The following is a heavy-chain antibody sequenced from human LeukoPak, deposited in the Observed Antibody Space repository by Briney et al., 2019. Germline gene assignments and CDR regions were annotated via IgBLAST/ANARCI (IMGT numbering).Heavy chain of an antibody. V-gene: IGHV3-21*01. Sequence: GGSLRLSCAASGFTFSSHSMTWVRQAPGKGLEWVSSITESGAYLYYADSVKGRFTISRDNAKNSLDLQMNSLRAEDTAVYYCARGYCXNGXCXXSFDYWGRGTXVTVSS. CDR1: GFTFSSHS. J-gene: IGHJ4*02. CDR3: ARGYCXNGXCXXSFDY. CDR2: ITESGAYL. D-gene: IGHD2-8*01.